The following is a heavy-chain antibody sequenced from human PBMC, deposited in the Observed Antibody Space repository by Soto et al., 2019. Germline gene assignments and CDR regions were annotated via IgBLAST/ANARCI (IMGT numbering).Heavy chain of an antibody. CDR2: LYWDDDK. Sequence: QITLKESGPTLVKPTQTLTLTCTFSGFSLTTSGVGVGWIRQPPGKALEWLALLYWDDDKRYSPSLKRRLTITMDTSNNQVVLTMTNMDPVDTGTYFCAHSSGRAGDYWGQGTLVTVSS. J-gene: IGHJ4*02. CDR3: AHSSGRAGDY. V-gene: IGHV2-5*02. CDR1: GFSLTTSGVG. D-gene: IGHD3-10*01.